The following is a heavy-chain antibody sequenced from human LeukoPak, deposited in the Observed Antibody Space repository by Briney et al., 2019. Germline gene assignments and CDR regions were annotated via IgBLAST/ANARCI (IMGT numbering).Heavy chain of an antibody. Sequence: SVKVSCKASGGTFSSDGISWVRQAPGQGLEWMGRIIPVLGIANYAQKFQGRVSITTDTSTSTAYMELRSLRSDDTAVYYCARDGYRLSGYFYYMDVWGKGTTVTVSS. D-gene: IGHD2-2*03. CDR1: GGTFSSDG. CDR3: ARDGYRLSGYFYYMDV. J-gene: IGHJ6*03. V-gene: IGHV1-69*04. CDR2: IIPVLGIA.